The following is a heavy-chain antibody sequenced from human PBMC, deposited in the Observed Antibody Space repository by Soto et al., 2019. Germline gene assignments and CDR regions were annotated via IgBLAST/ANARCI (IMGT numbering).Heavy chain of an antibody. J-gene: IGHJ4*02. Sequence: GGSLRLSCAASGFTFSNFAMTWVRQAPGEGLEWVSSISGTDDYTYYADSVKGRFTISRDNARNTLYLEMNSLRAEDTALYYCTRDIGGKGAYWGPGTLVTVSS. CDR1: GFTFSNFA. V-gene: IGHV3-23*01. CDR2: ISGTDDYT. D-gene: IGHD3-10*01. CDR3: TRDIGGKGAY.